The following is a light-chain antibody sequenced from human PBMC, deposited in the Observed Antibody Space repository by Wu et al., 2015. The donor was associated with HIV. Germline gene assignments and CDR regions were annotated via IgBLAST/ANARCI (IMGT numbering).Light chain of an antibody. Sequence: EIVLTQSPGTLSLSPGEGATLSCKISQTISSNYLAWYQQKPGQAPRLLIYSTFSRATDIPDKFSGSGSGTDFTLTINSLEPEDSAVYYCQYCGNSPRPFGQGTKVEI. J-gene: IGKJ1*01. V-gene: IGKV3-20*01. CDR2: STF. CDR3: QYCGNSPRP. CDR1: QTISSNY.